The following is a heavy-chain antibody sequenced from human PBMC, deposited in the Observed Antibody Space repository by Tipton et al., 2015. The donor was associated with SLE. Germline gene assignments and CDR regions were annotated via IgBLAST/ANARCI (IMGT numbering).Heavy chain of an antibody. Sequence: WIRQAPGKGLEWVAVIWYDGSSQYYADSVQGRFTISRDTSKNTLYLQMNSLRTEDTALYYCAKGGLDYGDYSGVYFQHWGQGTLVTVSS. J-gene: IGHJ1*01. CDR2: IWYDGSSQ. CDR3: AKGGLDYGDYSGVYFQH. V-gene: IGHV3-33*06. D-gene: IGHD4-17*01.